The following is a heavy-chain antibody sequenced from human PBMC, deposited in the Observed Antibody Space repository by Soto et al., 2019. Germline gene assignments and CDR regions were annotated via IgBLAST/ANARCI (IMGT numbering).Heavy chain of an antibody. CDR3: ARGAVFSPYCSSTSCKLYYYYYYMDV. V-gene: IGHV4-34*01. CDR1: GGSFSGYY. D-gene: IGHD2-2*01. Sequence: SQTLSLTCAVYGGSFSGYYWSWIRQPPGKGLEWIGEINHSGSTNYNPSLKSRVTISVDTSKNQFSLKLSSVTAADTAVYYCARGAVFSPYCSSTSCKLYYYYYYMDVWGKGTTVTVSS. J-gene: IGHJ6*03. CDR2: INHSGST.